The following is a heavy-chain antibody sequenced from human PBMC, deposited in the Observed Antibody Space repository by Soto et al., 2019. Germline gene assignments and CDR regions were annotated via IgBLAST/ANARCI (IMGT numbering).Heavy chain of an antibody. CDR1: GGSISSYD. J-gene: IGHJ6*02. V-gene: IGHV4-59*01. CDR3: ARDAVVVPAALSYYGIDD. CDR2: IYNRGST. D-gene: IGHD2-2*01. Sequence: PSETLSLTCTVPGGSISSYDWSWIRQPPGKGQDWIGYIYNRGSTNYNPYLKSRVTITVDASKNQFSLMLNSVTATDTDVYYCARDAVVVPAALSYYGIDDWGQGTNVTVSS.